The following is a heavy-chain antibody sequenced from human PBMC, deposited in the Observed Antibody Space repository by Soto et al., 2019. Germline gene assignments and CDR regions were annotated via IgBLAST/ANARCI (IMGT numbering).Heavy chain of an antibody. CDR2: IYASGST. CDR3: ARGSRDCSGGSCYSWDS. V-gene: IGHV4-4*07. Sequence: QVQLQESGPGLVKPSETLSLTCTVSGGSISTYYWSWIRQPAGKGLEWIGHIYASGSTNYNPCLKSRVTMSVDTSKTQFSLNLTSVTAADTAVYYCARGSRDCSGGSCYSWDSWGQGTLVTVSS. D-gene: IGHD2-15*01. CDR1: GGSISTYY. J-gene: IGHJ5*01.